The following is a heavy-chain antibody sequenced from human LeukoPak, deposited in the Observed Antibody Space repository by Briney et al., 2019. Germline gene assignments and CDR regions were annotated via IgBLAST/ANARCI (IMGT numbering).Heavy chain of an antibody. J-gene: IGHJ3*02. CDR3: AADIVVVTATRDLDAFDI. D-gene: IGHD2-21*02. CDR2: IVVGSGNT. Sequence: SVKVSCKASGYTFTSSAMQWVRQARGQRLEWIGWIVVGSGNTNYAQKFQERVTTTRDMSTSTAYMELSSLRSEDTAVYYCAADIVVVTATRDLDAFDIWGQGTMVTVSS. V-gene: IGHV1-58*02. CDR1: GYTFTSSA.